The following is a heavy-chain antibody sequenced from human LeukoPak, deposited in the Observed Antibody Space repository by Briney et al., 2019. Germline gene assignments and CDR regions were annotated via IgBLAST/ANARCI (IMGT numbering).Heavy chain of an antibody. V-gene: IGHV5-51*01. Sequence: GESLRISCQGSGYTFSSYWIGWVRQMPGKGLEWMGIIYPGDSDTRYSPSLQGQVTISVDTSIGTAYLQWSSLKASDTAIYYCARQNDFRLDYWGQGTLVTVSS. CDR2: IYPGDSDT. CDR1: GYTFSSYW. J-gene: IGHJ4*02. CDR3: ARQNDFRLDY. D-gene: IGHD3-3*01.